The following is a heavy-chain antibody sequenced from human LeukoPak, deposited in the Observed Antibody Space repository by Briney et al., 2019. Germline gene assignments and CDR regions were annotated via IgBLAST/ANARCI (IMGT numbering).Heavy chain of an antibody. V-gene: IGHV3-33*01. CDR3: AREQEVATHDAFDI. D-gene: IGHD5-24*01. J-gene: IGHJ3*02. CDR1: GFTFSSYG. CDR2: IWYDGSNK. Sequence: GGSLRLSCAASGFTFSSYGMRWVRQAPGKGLEWVAVIWYDGSNKYYADSVKGRFTISRDNSKNTLYLQMNSLRAEDTAVYYCAREQEVATHDAFDIWGQGTMVTVSS.